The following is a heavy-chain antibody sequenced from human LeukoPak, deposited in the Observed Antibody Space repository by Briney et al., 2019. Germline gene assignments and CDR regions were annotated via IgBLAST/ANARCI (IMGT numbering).Heavy chain of an antibody. CDR3: ARDPRPYYYDSSGFYQD. Sequence: SETLSLTCTVSGYSISSGYYWGWIRQPPGKGLEWIGSIYHSGSTYYNPSLKSRVTISVDTSKNQFSLKLSSVTAADTAVYYCARDPRPYYYDSSGFYQDWGQGTLVTVSS. CDR1: GYSISSGYY. CDR2: IYHSGST. J-gene: IGHJ4*02. V-gene: IGHV4-38-2*02. D-gene: IGHD3-22*01.